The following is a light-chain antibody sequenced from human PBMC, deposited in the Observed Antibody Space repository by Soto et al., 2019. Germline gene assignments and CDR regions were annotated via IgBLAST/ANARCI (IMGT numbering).Light chain of an antibody. CDR2: LNSDGSH. V-gene: IGLV4-69*01. CDR1: SGHSSYA. J-gene: IGLJ2*01. CDR3: QTWGTGIMV. Sequence: QPVLTQSPSASASLGVSVKLTCTLSSGHSSYAIAWHQQQPEKGPRYLMKLNSDGSHSKGDGIPDRFSGSSSEAERYLTISSLQSEDEADYYCQTWGTGIMVFGGGTKLTVL.